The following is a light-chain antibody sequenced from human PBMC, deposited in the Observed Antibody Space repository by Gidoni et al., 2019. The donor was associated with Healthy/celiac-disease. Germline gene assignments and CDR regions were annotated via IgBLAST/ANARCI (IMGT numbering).Light chain of an antibody. V-gene: IGLV2-11*01. CDR2: DVS. J-gene: IGLJ2*01. CDR3: CSYAGSYTFEVV. Sequence: QSALPQPRSVSGSPGQSVTISCTGTSSDVGGYNYVSWYQQHPGKAPKLMIYDVSKRPSGVPDRFSGSKSGNTASLTISGLQAEDEADYYCCSYAGSYTFEVVFGGGTKLTVL. CDR1: SSDVGGYNY.